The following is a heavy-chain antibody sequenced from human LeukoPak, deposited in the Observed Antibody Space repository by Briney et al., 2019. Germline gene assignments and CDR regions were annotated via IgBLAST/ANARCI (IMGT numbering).Heavy chain of an antibody. V-gene: IGHV4-39*01. CDR3: ARQGYCTSTSCPSMDNWFDP. Sequence: SETLSLTCTVSGGSISSTSYYWGWIRQPPGKGLEWIGSIYYRGSTYYNPSLKSRPTMSVDTSKNQFSLKLSSVTAADTAVYYCARQGYCTSTSCPSMDNWFDPWGQGTLVTVSS. CDR2: IYYRGST. CDR1: GGSISSTSYY. J-gene: IGHJ5*02. D-gene: IGHD2-2*01.